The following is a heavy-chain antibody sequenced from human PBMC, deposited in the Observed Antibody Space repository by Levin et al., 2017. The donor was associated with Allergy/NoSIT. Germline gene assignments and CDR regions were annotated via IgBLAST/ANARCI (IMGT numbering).Heavy chain of an antibody. CDR3: AREPRSGPSGGYYYYYGMDG. V-gene: IGHV3-30-3*01. CDR1: GFTFSSYA. J-gene: IGHJ6*02. CDR2: ISYDGSNK. Sequence: PGGSLRLSCAASGFTFSSYAMHWVRQAPGKGLEWVAVISYDGSNKYYADSVKGRFTISRDNSKNTLYLQMNSLRAEDTAVYYCAREPRSGPSGGYYYYYGMDGWGQGTTVTVSS.